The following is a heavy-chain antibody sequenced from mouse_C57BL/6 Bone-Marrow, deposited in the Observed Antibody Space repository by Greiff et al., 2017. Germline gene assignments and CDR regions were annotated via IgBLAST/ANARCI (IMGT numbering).Heavy chain of an antibody. Sequence: QVQLQQSGAELVRPGTSVKVSCKASGYAFTNYLIEWVKQRPGQGLEWIGVINPGSGGTNYNEKFKGKATLTADKSSSTAYMPLSSLTSEDSAVYFCAAYGFYAMDYWGQGTSVTVSS. CDR1: GYAFTNYL. J-gene: IGHJ4*01. D-gene: IGHD1-1*01. CDR2: INPGSGGT. CDR3: AAYGFYAMDY. V-gene: IGHV1-54*01.